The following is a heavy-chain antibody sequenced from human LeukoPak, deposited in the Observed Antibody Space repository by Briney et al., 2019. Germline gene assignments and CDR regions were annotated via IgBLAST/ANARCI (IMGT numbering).Heavy chain of an antibody. CDR2: MNPKSGDT. Sequence: GASVKVSCKASGYIFIDYEINWVRQAPGQGLEWMGWMNPKSGDTGYEQKFQGSVTITRDSSISTVYMELSSLGSEDTALYYCARGRYMDVWGKGTMVTVSS. V-gene: IGHV1-8*02. J-gene: IGHJ6*03. CDR3: ARGRYMDV. CDR1: GYIFIDYE.